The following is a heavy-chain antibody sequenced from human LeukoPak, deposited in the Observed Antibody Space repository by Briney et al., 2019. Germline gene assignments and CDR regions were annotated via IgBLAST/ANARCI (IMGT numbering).Heavy chain of an antibody. J-gene: IGHJ5*02. D-gene: IGHD6-13*01. V-gene: IGHV1-18*01. CDR1: GYTFTSYG. CDR2: ISAYNGNT. CDR3: ARVSLSSSWKNWFDP. Sequence: ASVKVSCRASGYTFTSYGISWVRQAPGQGPEWMGWISAYNGNTNYAQKLQGRVTMTTDTSTSTAYMELRSLRSDDTAVYYCARVSLSSSWKNWFDPWGQGTLVTVSS.